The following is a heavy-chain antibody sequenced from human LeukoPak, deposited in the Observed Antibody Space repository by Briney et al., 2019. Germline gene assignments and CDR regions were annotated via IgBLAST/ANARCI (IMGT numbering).Heavy chain of an antibody. CDR2: LNSDGTTT. CDR1: GFTFSGYW. Sequence: GGSLRLSCAASGFTFSGYWMHWVRQAPGKGLVWVSRLNSDGTTTTYADSVKGRFTISRDNAKNTLYLQMNSLRAEDTAVYFCARGDYYGSRGRMDVWGQGTTVAGSS. CDR3: ARGDYYGSRGRMDV. J-gene: IGHJ6*02. V-gene: IGHV3-74*01. D-gene: IGHD3-10*01.